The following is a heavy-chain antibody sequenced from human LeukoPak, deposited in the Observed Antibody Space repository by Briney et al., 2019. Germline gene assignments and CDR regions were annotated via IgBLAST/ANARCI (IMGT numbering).Heavy chain of an antibody. CDR2: ISAYNGNT. V-gene: IGHV1-18*01. Sequence: GASVKVSCKASGYTFTSYGINWVRQAPGQGLEWMGWISAYNGNTNYAQKLQGRVSMTTDTSASTAYMELRSLRSDDTAVYYCARVDTAMETLFDYWGQGTLVTVSS. CDR1: GYTFTSYG. CDR3: ARVDTAMETLFDY. J-gene: IGHJ4*02. D-gene: IGHD5-18*01.